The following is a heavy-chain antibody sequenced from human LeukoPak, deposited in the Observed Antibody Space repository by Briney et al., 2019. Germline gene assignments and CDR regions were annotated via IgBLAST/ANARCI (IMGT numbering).Heavy chain of an antibody. CDR3: ARGGTPSYYYYMDV. J-gene: IGHJ6*03. CDR2: IIPIFGTA. V-gene: IGHV1-69*05. Sequence: ASVKVSCKASGGTFSSYAISWVRQAPGQGLEWMGGIIPIFGTANYAQKFQGRATMTRDTSISTAYMELSRLRSDDTAVYYCARGGTPSYYYYMDVWGKGTTVTVSS. CDR1: GGTFSSYA. D-gene: IGHD2-21*01.